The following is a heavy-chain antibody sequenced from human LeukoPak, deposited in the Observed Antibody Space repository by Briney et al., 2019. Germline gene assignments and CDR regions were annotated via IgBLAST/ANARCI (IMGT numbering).Heavy chain of an antibody. CDR1: GFTFSTFA. CDR2: IFPSGGEI. J-gene: IGHJ4*02. V-gene: IGHV3-23*01. D-gene: IGHD3-10*01. CDR3: ARDFVPITLVRGVITQIIDY. Sequence: GGSLRLSCAASGFTFSTFAMIWVRQPPGKGLEWVSSIFPSGGEIHYADSVRGRFTISRDNSKNTLYLQMNSLRAEDTAVYFCARDFVPITLVRGVITQIIDYWGQGTLVTVSS.